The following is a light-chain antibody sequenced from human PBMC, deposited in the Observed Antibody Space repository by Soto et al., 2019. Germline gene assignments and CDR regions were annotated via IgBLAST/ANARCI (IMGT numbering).Light chain of an antibody. CDR2: DAS. J-gene: IGKJ4*01. CDR3: QQYGSSPLT. Sequence: EIVLTQSPGTLSLSPGERATLSCRASQSVSSSYLAWYQQKPGQAPRLLIFDASPRATGFPDRFSGSGSGTDFTLTISRLEPEDFAVYYCQQYGSSPLTFGGGTKVEIK. V-gene: IGKV3-20*01. CDR1: QSVSSSY.